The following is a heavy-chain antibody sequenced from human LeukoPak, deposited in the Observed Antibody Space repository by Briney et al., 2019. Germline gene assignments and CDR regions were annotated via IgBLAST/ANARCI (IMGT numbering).Heavy chain of an antibody. D-gene: IGHD1-20*01. CDR1: GGTFSSYA. CDR3: ARGQRYNWNPTASDY. CDR2: IIPIFGTA. J-gene: IGHJ4*02. V-gene: IGHV1-69*05. Sequence: SVKVSCKASGGTFSSYAISWVRQAPGQGLEWMGGIIPIFGTANYAQKFKGRVTITTDESTSTAYMELSSLRSEDTAVYYCARGQRYNWNPTASDYWGQGTLVTVSS.